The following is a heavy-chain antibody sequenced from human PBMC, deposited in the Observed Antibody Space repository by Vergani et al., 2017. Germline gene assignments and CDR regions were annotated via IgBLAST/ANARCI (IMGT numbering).Heavy chain of an antibody. CDR1: GGSISAGYYF. Sequence: QVQLQASGPGRVKPSQTLSLTCTMSGGSISAGYYFWSWIRQPAGKGLEWLGHISASGNASHSPSLKTRVSMSVDTSKNQFSLTVTAVTAADTAIYFCARRSGGYYSGGKVHPPRTACDVWGHGTVVTGSS. CDR3: ARRSGGYYSGGKVHPPRTACDV. J-gene: IGHJ3*01. CDR2: ISASGNA. D-gene: IGHD2-15*01. V-gene: IGHV4-61*02.